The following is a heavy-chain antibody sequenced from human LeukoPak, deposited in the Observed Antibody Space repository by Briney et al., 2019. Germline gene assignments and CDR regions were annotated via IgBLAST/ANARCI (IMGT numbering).Heavy chain of an antibody. Sequence: ASVKVSCKASGYTFTSYGISWVRQAPGQGLEWMGGIIPIFGTANYAQKFQGRVTITADESTSTAYMELSSLRSEDTAVYYCARAYCGGDCYSRFGIVFDYWGQGTLVTVSS. D-gene: IGHD2-21*02. J-gene: IGHJ4*02. CDR2: IIPIFGTA. CDR3: ARAYCGGDCYSRFGIVFDY. V-gene: IGHV1-69*13. CDR1: GYTFTSYG.